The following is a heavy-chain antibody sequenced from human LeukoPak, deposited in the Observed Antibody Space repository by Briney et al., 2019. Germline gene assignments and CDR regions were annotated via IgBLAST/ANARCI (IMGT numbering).Heavy chain of an antibody. Sequence: PSETLSLTCTVSGGSISSYYWRWIRQPPGKGLEGIGYIYYSGSTNDNPSLKSRVTISVDPSKNQFSLKLSSVTAADTAVYYCARDRKDYYMDVWGKGTTVTVSS. CDR1: GGSISSYY. V-gene: IGHV4-59*01. J-gene: IGHJ6*03. CDR2: IYYSGST. CDR3: ARDRKDYYMDV.